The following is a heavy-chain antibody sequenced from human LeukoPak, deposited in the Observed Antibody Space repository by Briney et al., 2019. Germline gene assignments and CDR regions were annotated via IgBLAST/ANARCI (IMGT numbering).Heavy chain of an antibody. V-gene: IGHV4-39*01. D-gene: IGHD3-16*02. J-gene: IGHJ4*02. CDR3: ASNVLRLGELSFKFDY. CDR1: GGSISSYY. Sequence: SETLSLTCTVSGGSISSYYWSWIRQPPGKGLEWIGSICYSGSTYYNPSLKSRVTISVDTSKNQFSLKLSSVTAADTAVYYCASNVLRLGELSFKFDYWGQGTLVTVSS. CDR2: ICYSGST.